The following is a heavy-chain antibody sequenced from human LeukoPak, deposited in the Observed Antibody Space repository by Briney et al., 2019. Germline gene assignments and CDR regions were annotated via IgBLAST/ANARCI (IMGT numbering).Heavy chain of an antibody. CDR3: ARDPYSGSYGDSYYYYMDV. J-gene: IGHJ6*03. CDR1: GFTFSSYA. Sequence: GGSLRLSCAASGFTFSSYAMSWVRQAPGKGLEWVSSITSTGSYTFYADSVKGRFTISRDNAKNSLYLQMNSLRAEDTAIYYCARDPYSGSYGDSYYYYMDVWGKGTTVTISS. V-gene: IGHV3-21*01. CDR2: ITSTGSYT. D-gene: IGHD1-26*01.